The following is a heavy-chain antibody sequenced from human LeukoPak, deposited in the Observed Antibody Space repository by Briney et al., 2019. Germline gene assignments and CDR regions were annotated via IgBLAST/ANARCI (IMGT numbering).Heavy chain of an antibody. CDR1: GGSFSGYY. D-gene: IGHD3-10*01. Sequence: ASETLSLTCAVYGGSFSGYYWSWIRQPPGKGLEWIGEINHSGSTNYNPSLKSRVTISVDTSKNQFSLKLSSVTAADTAVYYCARVASWYYYGSGKYYFDYWGQGTLVTASS. CDR2: INHSGST. J-gene: IGHJ4*02. V-gene: IGHV4-34*01. CDR3: ARVASWYYYGSGKYYFDY.